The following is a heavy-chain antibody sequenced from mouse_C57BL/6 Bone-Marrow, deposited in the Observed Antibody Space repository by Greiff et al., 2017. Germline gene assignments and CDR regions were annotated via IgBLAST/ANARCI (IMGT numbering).Heavy chain of an antibody. CDR3: ARIYARYYDV. CDR2: IDPSDSYT. Sequence: QVQLQQPGAELVKPGASVKLSCKASGYTFTSYWMQWVKQRPGQGLEWIGEIDPSDSYTNYNQKFKGKATLTVDTSSSTAYMQLSSLTSEDSAVYYCARIYARYYDVWGTGTTVTVAS. CDR1: GYTFTSYW. V-gene: IGHV1-50*01. D-gene: IGHD1-1*01. J-gene: IGHJ1*03.